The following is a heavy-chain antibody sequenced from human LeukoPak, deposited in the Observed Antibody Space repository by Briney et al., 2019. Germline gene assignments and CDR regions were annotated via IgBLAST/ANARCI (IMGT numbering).Heavy chain of an antibody. CDR2: ISWNSGSI. D-gene: IGHD6-13*01. Sequence: PGGSLRLSCAASGFTFDDYAMHWVRQAPGKGLEWVSGISWNSGSIGYADSVKGRFTISRDNAKNSLYLQMNSLRAEDTALYYCAKASRPGIATNLGAFDIWGQGTMVTVSS. CDR3: AKASRPGIATNLGAFDI. CDR1: GFTFDDYA. J-gene: IGHJ3*02. V-gene: IGHV3-9*01.